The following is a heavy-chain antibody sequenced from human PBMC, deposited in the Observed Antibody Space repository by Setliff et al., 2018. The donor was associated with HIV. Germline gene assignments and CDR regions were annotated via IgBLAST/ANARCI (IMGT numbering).Heavy chain of an antibody. Sequence: PSETLSLTCAVSGGSISSNWWSWVRQSPGKGLEWMGEIYHSGSTHYDPSLQSRVTISVDKSKSQFSLKLNSVTAADTAVYYCGGNGYYSIDYWGQGTQVTVS. V-gene: IGHV4-4*02. D-gene: IGHD3-22*01. J-gene: IGHJ4*02. CDR2: IYHSGST. CDR1: GGSISSNW. CDR3: GGNGYYSIDY.